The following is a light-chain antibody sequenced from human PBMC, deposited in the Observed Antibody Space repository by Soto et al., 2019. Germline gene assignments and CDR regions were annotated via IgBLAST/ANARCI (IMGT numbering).Light chain of an antibody. CDR3: QQYNNWPPYT. CDR1: QSISSN. J-gene: IGKJ2*01. V-gene: IGKV3-15*01. Sequence: EIVMTQSPANLSVSPGERATLSCRASQSISSNLAWYQQKPGQGPRLLIYGASTRATGIPARFSGSGSGTEFTLTISSLQSEDFAVHYCQQYNNWPPYTFGQGTKPEIK. CDR2: GAS.